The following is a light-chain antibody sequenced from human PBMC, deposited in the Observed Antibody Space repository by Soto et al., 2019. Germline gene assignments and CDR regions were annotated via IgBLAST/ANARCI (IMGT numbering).Light chain of an antibody. CDR3: QQRSNWPPIT. J-gene: IGKJ4*01. CDR2: DAS. Sequence: EIVLTQSPATLYLSPGERATLSCSASQSVSSYLAWYQQKPGQAPRLLIYDASNRATGIPARFSGSGSGTDFTLTISSLEPEDFAVYYCQQRSNWPPITFGGGTKVEIK. V-gene: IGKV3-11*01. CDR1: QSVSSY.